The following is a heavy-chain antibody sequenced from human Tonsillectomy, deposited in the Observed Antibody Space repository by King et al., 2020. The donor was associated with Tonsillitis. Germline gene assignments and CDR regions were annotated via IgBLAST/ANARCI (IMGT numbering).Heavy chain of an antibody. V-gene: IGHV5-51*01. CDR2: IYPDDSDT. CDR3: ARQDSSAYYTRY. J-gene: IGHJ4*02. Sequence: QLVQSGAEVKKPGESLKISCKGSGYTFTSYWIGWVRQMPGKGLEWMGIIYPDDSDTRYSPSFQGQVAISADKSISTAYLQYSSLKASDTAIYYCARQDSSAYYTRYWGQGTLVTVSS. D-gene: IGHD3-22*01. CDR1: GYTFTSYW.